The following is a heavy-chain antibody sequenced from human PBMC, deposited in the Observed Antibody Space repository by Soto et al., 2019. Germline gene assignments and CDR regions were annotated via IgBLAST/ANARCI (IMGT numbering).Heavy chain of an antibody. CDR3: ARVSVPGIYGEDV. Sequence: QVHLVQSGAEVKRPGSSVKVSCKASGGTFGNYAISWVRQAPGQGLEWMAGIMPVFGTVHYAQKFQGRLTITADKYTRTAYMALSSLRSEDTGVYYCARVSVPGIYGEDVWGQGTTVTVTS. CDR1: GGTFGNYA. V-gene: IGHV1-69*06. D-gene: IGHD2-2*01. CDR2: IMPVFGTV. J-gene: IGHJ6*02.